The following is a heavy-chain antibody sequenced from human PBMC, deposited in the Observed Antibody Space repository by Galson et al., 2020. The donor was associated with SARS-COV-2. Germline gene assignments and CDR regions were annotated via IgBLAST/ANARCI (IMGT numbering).Heavy chain of an antibody. CDR1: GFTFISYG. CDR2: IWYDGSNK. D-gene: IGHD5-18*01. CDR3: AKDGGYSYGSDYYYYGMDV. Sequence: GGSLRLSCAASGFTFISYGMHWVRQAPGKGLEWVAVIWYDGSNKYYADSVKGRFTISRDNSKNTLYLQMNSLRAEDTTVYYCAKDGGYSYGSDYYYYGMDVWGQGTTVTVSS. J-gene: IGHJ6*02. V-gene: IGHV3-33*06.